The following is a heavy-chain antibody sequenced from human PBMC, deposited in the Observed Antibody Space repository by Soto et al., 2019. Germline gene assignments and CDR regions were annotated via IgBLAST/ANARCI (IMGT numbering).Heavy chain of an antibody. CDR3: ARNMDIVATIPFFDY. V-gene: IGHV4-34*01. CDR1: GGSFSGYY. D-gene: IGHD5-12*01. CDR2: INHSGST. Sequence: PSETLSLTCAVYGGSFSGYYWSWIRQPPGKGLEWIGEINHSGSTNYNPSLKSRVTISVDTSKNQFSLKLSSVTAADTAVYYCARNMDIVATIPFFDYWGQGTLVTVSS. J-gene: IGHJ4*02.